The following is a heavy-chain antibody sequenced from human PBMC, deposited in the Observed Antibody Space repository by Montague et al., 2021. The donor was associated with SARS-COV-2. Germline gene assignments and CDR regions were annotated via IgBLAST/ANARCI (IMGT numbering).Heavy chain of an antibody. CDR1: GFIFDGYG. CDR3: TRGFRGGPFDC. V-gene: IGHV3-20*04. Sequence: SLRLSCAGSGFIFDGYGMSWVRQVPGRGLEWVSGITRNGETTDYADSVKGRVTISRDNAKNSLSLQMNSLRVEDTALYYCTRGFRGGPFDCWGQGTPVTVSS. J-gene: IGHJ4*02. CDR2: ITRNGETT. D-gene: IGHD3-10*01.